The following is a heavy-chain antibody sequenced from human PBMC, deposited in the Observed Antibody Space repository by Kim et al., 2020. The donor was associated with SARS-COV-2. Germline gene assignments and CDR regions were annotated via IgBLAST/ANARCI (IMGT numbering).Heavy chain of an antibody. CDR1: GFTFSSYS. CDR2: ISSSSSYI. CDR3: ARVLLWFGEPYFDY. D-gene: IGHD3-10*01. Sequence: GGTLRLSCAASGFTFSSYSMNWVRQAPGKGLEWVSSISSSSSYIYYADSVKGRFTISRDNAKNSLYLQMNSLRAEDTAVYYCARVLLWFGEPYFDYWGQGTLVTVSS. J-gene: IGHJ4*02. V-gene: IGHV3-21*01.